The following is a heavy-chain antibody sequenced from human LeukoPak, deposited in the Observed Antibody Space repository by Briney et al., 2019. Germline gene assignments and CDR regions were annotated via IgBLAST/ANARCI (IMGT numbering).Heavy chain of an antibody. V-gene: IGHV4-59*01. D-gene: IGHD6-13*01. J-gene: IGHJ4*02. CDR1: GGSISSYY. Sequence: PSETLSLTCTVSGGSISSYYWSWIRQPPGKGLEWIGYIYYSGSTNYNPSLKSRVTISVDTSKNQFSLKLSSVTDADTAVYYCARELAGGAAGFDYWGQGTLVTVSS. CDR2: IYYSGST. CDR3: ARELAGGAAGFDY.